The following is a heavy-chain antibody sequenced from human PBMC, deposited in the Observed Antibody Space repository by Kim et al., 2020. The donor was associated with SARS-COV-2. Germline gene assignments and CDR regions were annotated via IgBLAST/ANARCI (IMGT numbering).Heavy chain of an antibody. Sequence: GGSLRLSCAASGFTFSSYAMHWVRQAPGKGLEWVAVISYDGSNTYYADSVKGRFTISRDNSKNTLYLQMNSLRAEDTAVYYCARGPDYYESSGYYYVALYNNGVDAWGQGTTVTVS. CDR1: GFTFSSYA. J-gene: IGHJ6*02. CDR3: ARGPDYYESSGYYYVALYNNGVDA. D-gene: IGHD3-22*01. V-gene: IGHV3-30*04. CDR2: ISYDGSNT.